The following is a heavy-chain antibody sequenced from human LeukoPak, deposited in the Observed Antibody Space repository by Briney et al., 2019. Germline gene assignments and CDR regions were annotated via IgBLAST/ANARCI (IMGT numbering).Heavy chain of an antibody. J-gene: IGHJ6*03. D-gene: IGHD2-2*01. Sequence: SETLSLTCTVSGGSISSGSYYWTWIRQPAGKGLEWIGRIYTSGSTNHNPSLKSRVTISVDTSKNQFSLKLSSVTAADTALYYCARDSLLPSAMGYYYMDVWSKGTTVTVSS. CDR3: ARDSLLPSAMGYYYMDV. CDR1: GGSISSGSYY. V-gene: IGHV4-61*02. CDR2: IYTSGST.